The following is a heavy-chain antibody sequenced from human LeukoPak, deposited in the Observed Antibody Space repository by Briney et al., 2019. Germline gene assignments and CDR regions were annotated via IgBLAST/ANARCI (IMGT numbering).Heavy chain of an antibody. CDR1: GYTLTELS. Sequence: ASVKVSCKVSGYTLTELSMRWVRQAPGKGLEWMGGFDPEDGETIYAQKFQGRVTMTEDTSTDTAYMELSSLRSEDTAVYYCATSRIEGAIISPDYWGQGTLVTVSS. CDR3: ATSRIEGAIISPDY. CDR2: FDPEDGET. D-gene: IGHD1-26*01. J-gene: IGHJ4*02. V-gene: IGHV1-24*01.